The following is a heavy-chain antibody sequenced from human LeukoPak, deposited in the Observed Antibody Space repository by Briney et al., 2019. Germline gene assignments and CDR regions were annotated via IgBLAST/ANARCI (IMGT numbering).Heavy chain of an antibody. V-gene: IGHV3-23*01. Sequence: PGGSLRLSCAASGFTFNNYAMNWVRQAPGKGLEWISSISSSDVNTYYADSVKGRFTISRDNSENTLYLQMNSLRVEDTAVYYCAKSYTYGWASYCNHYDYWGQGTLVTVSS. CDR1: GFTFNNYA. CDR2: ISSSDVNT. D-gene: IGHD3-10*01. CDR3: AKSYTYGWASYCNHYDY. J-gene: IGHJ4*02.